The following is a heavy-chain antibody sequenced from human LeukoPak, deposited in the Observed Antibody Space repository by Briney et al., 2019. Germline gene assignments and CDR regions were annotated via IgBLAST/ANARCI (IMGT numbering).Heavy chain of an antibody. CDR2: ISYDGSIK. CDR1: GFTFSSYG. J-gene: IGHJ4*02. CDR3: AKDPYPVKPGAAAPGD. Sequence: PGGSLRLSCAVSGFTFSSYGMHWVRQAPGKGLEWVAVISYDGSIKYYADSVRGRFTISRDNSKNTLYLQMNSLRAEDTAMYYCAKDPYPVKPGAAAPGDWGQGTLVTVSS. D-gene: IGHD6-25*01. V-gene: IGHV3-30*18.